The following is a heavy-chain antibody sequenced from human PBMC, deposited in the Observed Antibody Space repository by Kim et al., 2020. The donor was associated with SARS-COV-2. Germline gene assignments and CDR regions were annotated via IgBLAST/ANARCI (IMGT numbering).Heavy chain of an antibody. J-gene: IGHJ5*02. D-gene: IGHD1-20*01. CDR3: AKAPYNSYFDP. CDR1: GGSIRSYY. V-gene: IGHV4-59*01. Sequence: SETLSLTCTVSGGSIRSYYWVWIRQPPGKALEWIGYIYYTGSTNYNPSLRSRVTMSVDTSKNQFSLNLTSVTAADTAMYYCAKAPYNSYFDPWGQGTLVTVSS. CDR2: IYYTGST.